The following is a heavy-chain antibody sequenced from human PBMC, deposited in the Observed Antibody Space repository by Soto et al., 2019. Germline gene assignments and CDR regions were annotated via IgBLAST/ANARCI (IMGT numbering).Heavy chain of an antibody. D-gene: IGHD1-1*01. CDR2: IYWDDDK. J-gene: IGHJ4*02. CDR3: AHIAGPNPFDY. CDR1: GFSLSTRGVG. V-gene: IGHV2-5*02. Sequence: QINLKESGPTLVKPTQTLTLTCTFSGFSLSTRGVGVGWIRQPPGKALEWLALIYWDDDKHYSPSLKSRLTIPKDTSKNQVVLTMTNMDPVDTATYYCAHIAGPNPFDYWGQGTLVTVSS.